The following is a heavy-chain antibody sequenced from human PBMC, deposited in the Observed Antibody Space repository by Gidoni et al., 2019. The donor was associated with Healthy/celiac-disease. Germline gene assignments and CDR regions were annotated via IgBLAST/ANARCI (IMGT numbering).Heavy chain of an antibody. J-gene: IGHJ4*02. CDR1: GFTFSSYG. Sequence: QVQLVESGGGVVQPGRSLRLSCAASGFTFSSYGMHWVRQAPGKGLEWVAVISYDGSNKYYADSVKGRFTISRDNSKNTLYLQMNSLRAEDTAVYYCARSISVYRADVVPASHLDYWGQGTLVTVSS. CDR3: ARSISVYRADVVPASHLDY. V-gene: IGHV3-30*03. CDR2: ISYDGSNK. D-gene: IGHD2-2*01.